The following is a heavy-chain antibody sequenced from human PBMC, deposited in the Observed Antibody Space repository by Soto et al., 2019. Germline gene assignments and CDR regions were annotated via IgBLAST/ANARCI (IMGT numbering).Heavy chain of an antibody. CDR1: GGSISSSSYY. CDR2: IYYSGST. J-gene: IGHJ6*02. CDR3: AINADV. V-gene: IGHV4-39*07. Sequence: PSETLSLTCTVSGGSISSSSYYWGWIRQPPGKGLEWIGSIYYSGSTYYNPSLKSRVTISVDTSKNQLSLRLSSVTAADTAVYFCAINADVWGQGTTVTVSS.